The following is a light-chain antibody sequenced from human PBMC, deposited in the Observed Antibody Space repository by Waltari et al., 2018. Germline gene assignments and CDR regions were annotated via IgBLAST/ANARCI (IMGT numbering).Light chain of an antibody. CDR1: KLGDKY. CDR2: QDT. Sequence: SYELTQPPSVSVSPGQTATITCSGDKLGDKYACWYQQKPGQSPLLVIYQDTKRPSGIPGRVSGSNSGNTATLTISGTQAVDEADYYCQAWDSSTAVFGGGTELTVL. J-gene: IGLJ2*01. V-gene: IGLV3-1*01. CDR3: QAWDSSTAV.